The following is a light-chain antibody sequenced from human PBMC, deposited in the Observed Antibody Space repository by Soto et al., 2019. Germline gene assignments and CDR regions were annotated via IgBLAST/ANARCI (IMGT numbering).Light chain of an antibody. CDR1: QSVSSN. Sequence: EIVLTQSPATLSVSPGERATLSCRASQSVSSNLAWYQQKPGQAPRLVIYGASTRATGIPARFSGSGSGTEFTLTISSLQSEDFAVYYCQHYNTLPLTFGGGAKVEIK. J-gene: IGKJ4*01. CDR3: QHYNTLPLT. CDR2: GAS. V-gene: IGKV3-15*01.